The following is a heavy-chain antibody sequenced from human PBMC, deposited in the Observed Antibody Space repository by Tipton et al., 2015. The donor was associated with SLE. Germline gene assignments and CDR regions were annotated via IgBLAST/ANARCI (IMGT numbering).Heavy chain of an antibody. D-gene: IGHD3-22*01. J-gene: IGHJ3*02. V-gene: IGHV4-39*07. CDR1: GGSISSSSYY. CDR2: IYYSGST. Sequence: TLSLTCTVSGGSISSSSYYWGWIRQPPGKGLEWIGSIYYSGSTYYNPSLKSRVTISVDTSKNQFSLKLSSVTAADTAMYYCASLYYYDSRGYDAFDIWGQGTMVTASS. CDR3: ASLYYYDSRGYDAFDI.